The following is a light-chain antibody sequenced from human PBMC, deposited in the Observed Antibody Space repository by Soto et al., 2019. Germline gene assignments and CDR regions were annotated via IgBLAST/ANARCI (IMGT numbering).Light chain of an antibody. J-gene: IGKJ5*01. CDR2: KVS. V-gene: IGKV2-30*01. CDR1: QSLVYTDCYTY. CDR3: MQGTRWPLT. Sequence: DVVMTQFPLSLAVTLGQPASISCSSSQSLVYTDCYTYVNWLQLRPGQAPRRLIYKVSQRDSGVPERLSGSGSVTVYKLNIIRVEAEDVGVYYSMQGTRWPLTFGQGTRLE.